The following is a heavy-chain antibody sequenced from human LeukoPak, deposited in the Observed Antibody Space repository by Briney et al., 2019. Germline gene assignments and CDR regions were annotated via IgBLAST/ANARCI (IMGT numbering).Heavy chain of an antibody. J-gene: IGHJ4*02. Sequence: SETLSLTCTLSGGSISSGGYYWSWIRQPPGKGLEWIGYIYHSGSTYYNPSLKSRVTISVDRSKNQFSLKLSSVTAADTAVYYCARAEAARPIDYWGQGTLVTVSS. CDR2: IYHSGST. CDR1: GGSISSGGYY. V-gene: IGHV4-30-2*01. D-gene: IGHD6-6*01. CDR3: ARAEAARPIDY.